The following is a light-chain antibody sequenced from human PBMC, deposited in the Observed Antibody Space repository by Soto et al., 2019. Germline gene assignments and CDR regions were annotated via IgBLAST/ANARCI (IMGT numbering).Light chain of an antibody. CDR2: DNN. CDR1: SSNIGNNY. J-gene: IGLJ2*01. Sequence: QSVLTQPPSVSAAPGQKVTISCSGSSSNIGNNYVSWYQQLPGTAPKLLIYDNNKRPSGIPDRFSGSKSGTSATLGITGLQTGDEADYYCGTWDSSLSAVVFGGGTNHRP. V-gene: IGLV1-51*01. CDR3: GTWDSSLSAVV.